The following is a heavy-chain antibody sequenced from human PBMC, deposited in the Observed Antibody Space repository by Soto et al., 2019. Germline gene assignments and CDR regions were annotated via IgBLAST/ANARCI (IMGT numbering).Heavy chain of an antibody. CDR3: AKSNDGSGYENDY. V-gene: IGHV3-30*18. Sequence: QVQLVESGGGVVQPGRSLRLSCAASGFTFSSYGMHWVRQAPGKGLEWVAVISYDGSNKYYADSVKGRFTISRDNSKNTLYLQMNSLRAEDKAVYYCAKSNDGSGYENDYWGQGTLVTVSS. CDR1: GFTFSSYG. CDR2: ISYDGSNK. J-gene: IGHJ4*02. D-gene: IGHD3-22*01.